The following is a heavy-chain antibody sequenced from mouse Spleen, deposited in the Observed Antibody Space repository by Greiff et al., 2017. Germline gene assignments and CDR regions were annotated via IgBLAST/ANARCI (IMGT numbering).Heavy chain of an antibody. CDR3: ASFYYYGSSGYFDV. Sequence: EVQLQESGPGLVKPSQSLSLTCSVTGYSITSGYYWNWIRQFPGNKLEWMGYISYDGSNNYNPSLKNRISITRDTSKNQFFLKLNSVTTEDTATYYCASFYYYGSSGYFDVWGTGTTVTVSS. J-gene: IGHJ1*03. CDR1: GYSITSGYY. V-gene: IGHV3-6*01. D-gene: IGHD1-1*01. CDR2: ISYDGSN.